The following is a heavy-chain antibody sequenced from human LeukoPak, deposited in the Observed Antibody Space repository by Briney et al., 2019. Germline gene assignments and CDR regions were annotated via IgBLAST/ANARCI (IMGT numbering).Heavy chain of an antibody. D-gene: IGHD3-10*01. Sequence: GGSLRLSCAASGFTVSSNYMSWVRQAPGKGLEWVSAISDNGYDTFYADSVKGRFTISRDNSKNTLYLQMNSLRAEDTAVYYCAKSPTMVREDYYFDYWGQGTLVTVSS. CDR3: AKSPTMVREDYYFDY. CDR2: ISDNGYDT. CDR1: GFTVSSNY. J-gene: IGHJ4*02. V-gene: IGHV3-23*01.